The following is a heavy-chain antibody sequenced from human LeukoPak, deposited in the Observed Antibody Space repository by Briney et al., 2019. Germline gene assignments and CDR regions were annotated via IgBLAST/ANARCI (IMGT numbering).Heavy chain of an antibody. CDR2: INPNSGGT. D-gene: IGHD3-22*01. V-gene: IGHV1-2*02. CDR3: ASGPYFSYDSSGFDY. CDR1: GYTFTGYY. J-gene: IGHJ4*02. Sequence: GASVKVSCKASGYTFTGYYMHWVRQAPGQGLEWMGWINPNSGGTNYAQKFQGRVTMIRDTSISTAYMELSRLRSDDTAVYYCASGPYFSYDSSGFDYWGQGTLVTVSS.